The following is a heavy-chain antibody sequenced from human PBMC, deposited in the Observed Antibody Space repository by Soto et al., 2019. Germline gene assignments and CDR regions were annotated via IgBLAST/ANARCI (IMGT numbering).Heavy chain of an antibody. V-gene: IGHV3-73*02. J-gene: IGHJ2*01. CDR3: ATHPNVDGGVGGRYFDL. D-gene: IGHD4-17*01. Sequence: EVNLVESGGGLVQPGGSLRLSCAASGFTFSVSAVHWVRQASGKGLEWIGRIRNRVNSYATVYPASVRGRFRLSRDDSKNTAYLQMNSLRTDDTAVYYCATHPNVDGGVGGRYFDLWGRGTLVTVSS. CDR1: GFTFSVSA. CDR2: IRNRVNSYAT.